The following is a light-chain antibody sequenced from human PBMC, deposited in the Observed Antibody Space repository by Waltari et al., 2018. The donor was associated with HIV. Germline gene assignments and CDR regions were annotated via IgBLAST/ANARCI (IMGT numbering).Light chain of an antibody. CDR3: QTWGTGIVV. V-gene: IGLV4-69*01. CDR2: LNSDGSY. Sequence: LVLTQSPSASASLGASVRLTCTLSSAHSNYVIAWHQQRPEKGPRFLMRLNSDGSYPRGDGIPDRFSGSSSGAERYVTISSLQSDYYCQTWGTGIVVFGGGTKLAVL. J-gene: IGLJ2*01. CDR1: SAHSNYV.